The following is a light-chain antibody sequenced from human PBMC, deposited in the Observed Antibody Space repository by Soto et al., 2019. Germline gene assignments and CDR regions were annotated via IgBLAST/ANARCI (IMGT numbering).Light chain of an antibody. V-gene: IGKV1-39*01. CDR2: FAS. Sequence: DIQMTQSPSSLSASVGDRVTLTCRASQSISSYLNWYQVKPGRPPKLLIYFASSLQAGVPSRFSGAGSETDFTLTITDLQPEDFTSYFCLQTDSVPYTFGQGT. CDR1: QSISSY. J-gene: IGKJ2*01. CDR3: LQTDSVPYT.